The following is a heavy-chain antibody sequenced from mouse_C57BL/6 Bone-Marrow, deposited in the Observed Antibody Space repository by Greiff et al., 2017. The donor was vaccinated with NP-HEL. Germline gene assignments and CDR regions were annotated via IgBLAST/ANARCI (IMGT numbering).Heavy chain of an antibody. CDR2: IDPSDSYT. Sequence: QVQLQQPGAELVMPGASVKLSCKASGYTFTSYWMHWVKQRPGQGLEWIGEIDPSDSYTNYNQKFKGKSTLNVDKSSSTAYMQLSSLTSEDSAVYYCARHRGYAMDYWGQGTSVTVSS. CDR1: GYTFTSYW. J-gene: IGHJ4*01. V-gene: IGHV1-69*01. CDR3: ARHRGYAMDY. D-gene: IGHD3-1*01.